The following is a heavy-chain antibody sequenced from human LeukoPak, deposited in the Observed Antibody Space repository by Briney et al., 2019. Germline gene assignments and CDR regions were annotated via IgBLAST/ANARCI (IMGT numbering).Heavy chain of an antibody. Sequence: GGSLRLSCAASGFTFSSYAMRWVRQAPGKGLEWVSAISGGGGSTYYADSVKGRFTISRDNSKNTLYLQMNSLRAEDTAVYYCAKDGTPVTPYYYYHMDVWGKGTTVTVSS. D-gene: IGHD1-1*01. CDR3: AKDGTPVTPYYYYHMDV. V-gene: IGHV3-23*01. CDR1: GFTFSSYA. J-gene: IGHJ6*03. CDR2: ISGGGGST.